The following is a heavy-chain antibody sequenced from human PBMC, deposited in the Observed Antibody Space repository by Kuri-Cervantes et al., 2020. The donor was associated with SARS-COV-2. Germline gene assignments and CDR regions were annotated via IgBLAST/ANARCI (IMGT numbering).Heavy chain of an antibody. D-gene: IGHD6-19*01. Sequence: GESLKISCAASGFTFSDYYMSWIRQAPGKGLEWVAFIRYDGSNKYYADSVKGRFTISRDNSKNTLYLQMNSLRAEDTAVYYCANDRAAVAVELAPFDYWGQGTLVTVSS. CDR3: ANDRAAVAVELAPFDY. CDR1: GFTFSDYY. V-gene: IGHV3-30*02. J-gene: IGHJ4*02. CDR2: IRYDGSNK.